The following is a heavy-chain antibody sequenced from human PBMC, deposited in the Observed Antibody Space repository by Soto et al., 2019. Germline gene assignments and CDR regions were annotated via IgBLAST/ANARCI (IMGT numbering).Heavy chain of an antibody. V-gene: IGHV1-3*04. CDR2: INTANDNT. D-gene: IGHD6-13*01. Sequence: QVQLVQSGAEVKKPGASVKVSCKASGYTFTSYAMHWVRQAPGQRLEWMGSINTANDNTRYSQNFQGRVTITRDPFASTAYMELSSLKSEDTAIYYCARASSWSYFDYWGQGTLVTISS. J-gene: IGHJ4*02. CDR3: ARASSWSYFDY. CDR1: GYTFTSYA.